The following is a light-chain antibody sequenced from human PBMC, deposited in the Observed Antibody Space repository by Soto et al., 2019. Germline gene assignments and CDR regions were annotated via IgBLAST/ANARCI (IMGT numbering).Light chain of an antibody. CDR3: QQYGSSPLT. CDR1: QSVSNNY. V-gene: IGKV3-20*01. Sequence: EIVLTQSPGTLSLSPGERATLSCRASQSVSNNYLAWYQQKPGQAPRLLISGASSRATGIPDRFNGSGSGTDFTLTISRLDPEDFAVYYCQQYGSSPLTFGGGTKVEIK. CDR2: GAS. J-gene: IGKJ4*01.